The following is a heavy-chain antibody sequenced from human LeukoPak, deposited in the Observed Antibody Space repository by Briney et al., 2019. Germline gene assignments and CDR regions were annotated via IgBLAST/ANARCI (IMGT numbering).Heavy chain of an antibody. CDR3: ARDERGSGLTHDAFDI. CDR2: INPSGGST. J-gene: IGHJ3*02. V-gene: IGHV1-46*01. Sequence: ASVKVSCKASGYTFTSYYMHWVRQAPGQGLEWMGIINPSGGSTSYAQKFQGRVTMTRDTSTSTVYMELSSLRSEDTAVYYCARDERGSGLTHDAFDIWGQGTMVTVSS. CDR1: GYTFTSYY. D-gene: IGHD6-19*01.